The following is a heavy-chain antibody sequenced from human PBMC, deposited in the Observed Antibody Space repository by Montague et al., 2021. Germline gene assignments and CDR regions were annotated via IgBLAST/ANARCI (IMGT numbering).Heavy chain of an antibody. D-gene: IGHD6-13*01. CDR2: ITLDGSST. J-gene: IGHJ3*02. CDR3: ARNLASAAPGAFDI. CDR1: GFSFRSYW. V-gene: IGHV3-74*01. Sequence: SLRLSCAASGFSFRSYWMHWVRQAPGKGLLWVSRITLDGSSTTFADSVKGRFTTSRDNAKAALYLQMNSLRVEDTAVYYCARNLASAAPGAFDIWGQGTMVTVSS.